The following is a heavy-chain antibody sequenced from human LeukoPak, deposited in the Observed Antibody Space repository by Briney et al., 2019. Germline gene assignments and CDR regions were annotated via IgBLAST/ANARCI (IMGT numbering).Heavy chain of an antibody. CDR2: IYYSGST. V-gene: IGHV4-61*01. CDR1: GGSISSGSYY. CDR3: ASSRSSSGWSLIDY. Sequence: SETLSLTCTVSGGSISSGSYYWSWIRQPPGKGLEWVGYIYYSGSTNYKPSLKRRVTISVDTSKNRFSLKVSSVTAADTAVYYCASSRSSSGWSLIDYWGQGALVTVSS. D-gene: IGHD6-19*01. J-gene: IGHJ4*02.